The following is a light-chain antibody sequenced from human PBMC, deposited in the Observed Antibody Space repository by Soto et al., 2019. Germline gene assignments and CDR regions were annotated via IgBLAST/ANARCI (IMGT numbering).Light chain of an antibody. J-gene: IGKJ1*01. CDR1: QSLLHSKGYNY. CDR3: MQALQTPWT. V-gene: IGKV2-28*01. Sequence: DIVMTQSPLSLPVTPGEPASISCRSSQSLLHSKGYNYLDWYLQKPGQSPQLLIYLGSNRASGVPDRFSGSGSGTDFTLTISRVEAEDVGVYYCMQALQTPWTFGQGTKVEIK. CDR2: LGS.